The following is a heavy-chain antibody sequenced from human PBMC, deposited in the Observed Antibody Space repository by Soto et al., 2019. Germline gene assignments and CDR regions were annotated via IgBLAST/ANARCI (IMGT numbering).Heavy chain of an antibody. CDR3: AGSGDYYDISGYFAFDV. V-gene: IGHV4-4*02. D-gene: IGHD3-22*01. J-gene: IGHJ3*01. CDR2: IFHSGST. Sequence: PSETLSLTCAVSGASISSNNWWRWVRQPPGKGLEWIGEIFHSGSTKYNPSLKSRVTISVDKSKNQFSLKLSSVTAADTAVYYCAGSGDYYDISGYFAFDVWGQGTMVTVSS. CDR1: GASISSNNW.